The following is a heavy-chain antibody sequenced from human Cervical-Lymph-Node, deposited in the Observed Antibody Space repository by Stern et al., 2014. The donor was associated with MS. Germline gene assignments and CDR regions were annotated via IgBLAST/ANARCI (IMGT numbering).Heavy chain of an antibody. V-gene: IGHV3-30-3*01. Sequence: VQLVESGGGVVQPGRSLRLSCAATGFNFSSYAMQWVRQAPGKGLEWVAVISYDGSRAYYADSLKGRFTISRDNSKKTLFLQMNSLRPEDTADYYCARDLLWFGEFDWGAMDVWGHGTTVTVSS. CDR1: GFNFSSYA. CDR2: ISYDGSRA. J-gene: IGHJ6*02. D-gene: IGHD3-10*01. CDR3: ARDLLWFGEFDWGAMDV.